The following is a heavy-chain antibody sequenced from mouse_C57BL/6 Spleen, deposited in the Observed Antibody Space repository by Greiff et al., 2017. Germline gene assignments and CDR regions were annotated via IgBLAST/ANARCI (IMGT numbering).Heavy chain of an antibody. CDR2: IDPSDSAT. J-gene: IGHJ1*03. V-gene: IGHV1-52*01. Sequence: QVQLKQPGAELVRPGSSVKLSCKASGYTFTSYWMHWVKQRPIQGLEWIGNIDPSDSATHYNQKFKDKATLTVDKSSSTAYMQLSSLTSEDSAVYYCARKDGYWYFDVWGTGTTVTVSS. CDR1: GYTFTSYW. D-gene: IGHD2-3*01. CDR3: ARKDGYWYFDV.